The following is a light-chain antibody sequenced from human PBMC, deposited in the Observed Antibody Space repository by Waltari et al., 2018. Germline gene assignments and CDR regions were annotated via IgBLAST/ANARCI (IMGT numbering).Light chain of an antibody. Sequence: QSALTQPASVSGSPGQSITISCTGTSSDIGSYNFVSWYQPHPGKAPKLILYEVTKRPSGVSGRFSGSKSGNTASLTISGLQAEDDADYYCYSSAMSAFVVFGGGTKLTVL. V-gene: IGLV2-23*02. J-gene: IGLJ3*02. CDR1: SSDIGSYNF. CDR3: YSSAMSAFVV. CDR2: EVT.